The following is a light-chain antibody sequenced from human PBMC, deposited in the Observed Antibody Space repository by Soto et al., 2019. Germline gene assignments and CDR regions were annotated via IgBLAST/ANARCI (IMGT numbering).Light chain of an antibody. Sequence: DIQMTQSPSTLSASVGGRVTITCRASQSISSWLAWYQQKPGKAPKLLIYKASSLESGVPSRFSGSGSGTEFTLTISSLQPDDFATYYCQQYGAFGQGTKVDI. J-gene: IGKJ1*01. CDR3: QQYGA. V-gene: IGKV1-5*03. CDR1: QSISSW. CDR2: KAS.